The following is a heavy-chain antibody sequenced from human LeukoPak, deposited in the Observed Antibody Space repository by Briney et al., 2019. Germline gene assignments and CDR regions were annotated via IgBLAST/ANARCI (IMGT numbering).Heavy chain of an antibody. Sequence: GGSLRLSCAASGLTFSTYAITWVRQAPGKGLEWVSSITGSGATTYYADSVKGRFTISRDNSQNTMYLQMNSLTAEDTAVYYCARDDGWTGYSSRRYRWFDLWGQGTQVTVSS. V-gene: IGHV3-23*01. J-gene: IGHJ5*02. CDR3: ARDDGWTGYSSRRYRWFDL. CDR1: GLTFSTYA. D-gene: IGHD6-13*01. CDR2: ITGSGATT.